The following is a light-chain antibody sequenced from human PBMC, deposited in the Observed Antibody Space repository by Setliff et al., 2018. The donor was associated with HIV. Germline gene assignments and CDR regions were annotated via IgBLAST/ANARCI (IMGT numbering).Light chain of an antibody. V-gene: IGLV2-23*02. CDR2: EVI. J-gene: IGLJ1*01. Sequence: QSALTQPASVSGSPGQSITISCTGTSSDVGSYNLVSWYQQHPGKAPKLMIYEVIKRPPGVSNRFSGSKSGNTASLTISGLQAEDEADYYCCSYAGSSTYVFGTGTKVTDL. CDR1: SSDVGSYNL. CDR3: CSYAGSSTYV.